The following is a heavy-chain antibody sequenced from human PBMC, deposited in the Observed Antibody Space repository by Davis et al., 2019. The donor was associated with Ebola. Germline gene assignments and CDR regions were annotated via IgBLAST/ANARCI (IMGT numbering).Heavy chain of an antibody. CDR2: IIPVFGIP. V-gene: IGHV1-69*13. CDR3: AKDIPSFYDFWSGCFDY. J-gene: IGHJ4*02. Sequence: SVKVSCKASGGTFSSYAISWVRQAPGQGLDWMGGIIPVFGIPKYAQKFQGRVTITADESTSTAYMELSSLRSEDTAVYYCAKDIPSFYDFWSGCFDYWGQGTLLTVSS. D-gene: IGHD3-3*01. CDR1: GGTFSSYA.